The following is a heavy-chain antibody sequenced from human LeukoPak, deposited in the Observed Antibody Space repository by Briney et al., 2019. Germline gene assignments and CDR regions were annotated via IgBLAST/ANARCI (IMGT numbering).Heavy chain of an antibody. D-gene: IGHD6-19*01. J-gene: IGHJ3*02. CDR1: GGSINSYY. V-gene: IGHV4-59*01. Sequence: SETLSLTCTVSGGSINSYYWSWIRQPPGKGLEWIGYIYYSGRTNYNPSLKSRVTISVDTSKNQFSLKLTSVTAADTAVYYCARSIAVAGNDAFVIWGRGTMVTVSS. CDR2: IYYSGRT. CDR3: ARSIAVAGNDAFVI.